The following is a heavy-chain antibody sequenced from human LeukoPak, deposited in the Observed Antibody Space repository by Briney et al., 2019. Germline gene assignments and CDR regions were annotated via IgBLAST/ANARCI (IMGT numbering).Heavy chain of an antibody. CDR3: ARDGWVRGDY. Sequence: PGGSLRLSCAASGFTFSSYSMNWVRQAPGKGLEWVSYISSSSSTIYYADSVKGRFTISGDNAKNSLYLQMNSLRAEDTAVYYCARDGWVRGDYWGQGTLVAVSS. J-gene: IGHJ4*02. V-gene: IGHV3-48*01. CDR2: ISSSSSTI. D-gene: IGHD3-10*01. CDR1: GFTFSSYS.